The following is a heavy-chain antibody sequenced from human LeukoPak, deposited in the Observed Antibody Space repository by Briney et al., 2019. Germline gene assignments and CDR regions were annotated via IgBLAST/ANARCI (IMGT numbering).Heavy chain of an antibody. D-gene: IGHD3-22*01. J-gene: IGHJ4*02. CDR1: GYTFTRYG. CDR3: ARVRTRVTMIVVVIDY. CDR2: ISSSNGNT. Sequence: GAAVKVSCKASGYTFTRYGIRWVRQAPGQGLEWMGWISSSNGNTHSPQKLHGRVTMPTHPSTSTAHMEMRTLRSDDTAVYYCARVRTRVTMIVVVIDYWGQGTLVTVSS. V-gene: IGHV1-18*01.